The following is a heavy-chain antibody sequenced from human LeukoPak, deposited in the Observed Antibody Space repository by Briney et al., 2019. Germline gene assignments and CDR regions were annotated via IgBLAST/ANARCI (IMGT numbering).Heavy chain of an antibody. CDR2: ISIDGSHT. CDR3: AKSYDTSGRRAFDI. V-gene: IGHV3-23*01. D-gene: IGHD3-22*01. J-gene: IGHJ3*02. CDR1: GFTFSGYA. Sequence: GGSLRLSCAASGFTFSGYAMSWVRQAPGKGLEWVSAISIDGSHTYYADSVKGRFTISRDNSKNTLYLQMNGLRAEETAVYYCAKSYDTSGRRAFDIWGQGTMVTVSS.